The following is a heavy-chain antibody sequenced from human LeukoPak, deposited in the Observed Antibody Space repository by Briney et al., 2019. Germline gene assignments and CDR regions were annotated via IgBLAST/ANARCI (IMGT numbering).Heavy chain of an antibody. J-gene: IGHJ5*02. CDR2: IKQDGSEK. CDR1: GFIFSNYW. CDR3: ARDMIILQS. Sequence: GGSLRLSCSASGFIFSNYWMTWVRQAPGKGLEWVANIKQDGSEKYYVDSVKGRFTISRDNAKKSLYLQMNSLRAEDTAVYFCARDMIILQSWGQGTLVTVTS. V-gene: IGHV3-7*04. D-gene: IGHD3-16*01.